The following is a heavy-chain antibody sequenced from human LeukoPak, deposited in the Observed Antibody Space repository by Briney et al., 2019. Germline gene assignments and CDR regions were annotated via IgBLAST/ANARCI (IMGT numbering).Heavy chain of an antibody. CDR3: ARSDYYDSGGYLDY. J-gene: IGHJ4*02. Sequence: SETLSLTCSVSGGSISSYYWSWIRQPPGKGLEWIGYIHNSGSTNYNPSLKSRVTISIDTSKSQFYLKLSSVTAADTAVYYCARSDYYDSGGYLDYWGQGTLVTVSS. CDR1: GGSISSYY. V-gene: IGHV4-59*01. D-gene: IGHD3-22*01. CDR2: IHNSGST.